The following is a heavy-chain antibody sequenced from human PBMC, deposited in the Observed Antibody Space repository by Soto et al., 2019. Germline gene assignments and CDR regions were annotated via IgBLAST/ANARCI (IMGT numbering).Heavy chain of an antibody. CDR2: ISGSGGST. CDR1: GFTFSSYA. V-gene: IGHV3-23*01. J-gene: IGHJ6*02. D-gene: IGHD3-9*01. Sequence: PGGSLRLSCAASGFTFSSYAMSWVRQAPGKGLEWVSAISGSGGSTYYADSVKGRFTISRDNSKNTLYLQMNSLRAEDTAVYYCAKDHPYYDILTVYYYYGMDVWGQGTTVTVSS. CDR3: AKDHPYYDILTVYYYYGMDV.